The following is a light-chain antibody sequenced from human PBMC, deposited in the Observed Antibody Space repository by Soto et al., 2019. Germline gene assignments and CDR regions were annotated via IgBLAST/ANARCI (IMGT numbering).Light chain of an antibody. CDR1: QGISSA. J-gene: IGKJ4*01. V-gene: IGKV1D-13*01. CDR2: DAS. Sequence: AIQLTQSPSSLSASVGDRVTITCRASQGISSALAWYQHKPGKAPKLLIYDASSLKSGVPSRFSGSGSGTDFTLTISSLQPEDIATYYCQHSNNYPLTFGGGTKVDIK. CDR3: QHSNNYPLT.